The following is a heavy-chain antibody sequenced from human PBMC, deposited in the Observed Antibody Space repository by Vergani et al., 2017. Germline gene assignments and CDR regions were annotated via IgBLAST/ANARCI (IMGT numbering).Heavy chain of an antibody. D-gene: IGHD4-17*01. CDR2: IYTSGST. J-gene: IGHJ4*02. CDR1: GGSISSGSYY. Sequence: QVQLQESGPGLVKPSQTLSLTCTVSGGSISSGSYYWSWIRQPAGKGLEWIGRIYTSGSTNYNPSLKSRVTISVDTSKNQFSLKLSSVTAADTAVYYGARGTTVTPVEPFDYWGQGTLVTVSS. CDR3: ARGTTVTPVEPFDY. V-gene: IGHV4-61*02.